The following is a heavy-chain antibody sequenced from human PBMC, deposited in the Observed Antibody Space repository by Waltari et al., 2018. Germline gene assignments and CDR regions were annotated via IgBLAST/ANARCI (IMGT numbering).Heavy chain of an antibody. CDR1: GFLFTNFA. J-gene: IGHJ4*02. V-gene: IGHV3-23*01. D-gene: IGHD6-19*01. CDR3: ANYGSGWLFPFY. Sequence: EVQLLQSGGGLVQPGGSLRLSCAAAGFLFTNFAMTWVRQAPGKGLEWVSTISSIGGSTYYADSVRGRFTISRDSSKNILYLQMNSLKDEDTAVYYCANYGSGWLFPFYWGQGTLVTVSS. CDR2: ISSIGGST.